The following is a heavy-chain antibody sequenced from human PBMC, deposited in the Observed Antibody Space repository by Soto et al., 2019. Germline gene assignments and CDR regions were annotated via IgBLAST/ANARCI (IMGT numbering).Heavy chain of an antibody. J-gene: IGHJ3*02. Sequence: QVQLVQSGAEVKKPWSSVKVSCKASGGTFSSYTISWVRQAPGQGLEWMGRIIPILGIANYEQKFQDRVTIHADKSTSTAYMEMRSLRSAETDVYYCARLTVADVAFDIWGHGTMVTVSS. CDR3: ARLTVADVAFDI. CDR2: IIPILGIA. CDR1: GGTFSSYT. D-gene: IGHD6-19*01. V-gene: IGHV1-69*02.